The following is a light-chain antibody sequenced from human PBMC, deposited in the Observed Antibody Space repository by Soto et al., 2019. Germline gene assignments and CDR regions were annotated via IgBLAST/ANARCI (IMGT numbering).Light chain of an antibody. J-gene: IGLJ3*02. CDR1: SSNIGAGYD. Sequence: QSVLTQPPSVSGAPGQTVTISCTGSSSNIGAGYDVHWYQQLPGTAPKLLIYGNSNRPSGVPDRFSGSKSGTSASLAITGLQAEDGADYYCLSYDSSLSGWVFGGRTQLTVL. CDR3: LSYDSSLSGWV. CDR2: GNS. V-gene: IGLV1-40*01.